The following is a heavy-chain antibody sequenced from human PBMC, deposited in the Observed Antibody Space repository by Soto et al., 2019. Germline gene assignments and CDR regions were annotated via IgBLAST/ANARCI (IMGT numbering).Heavy chain of an antibody. CDR1: GGTFSSYT. CDR3: ARGVSSYYFDY. CDR2: IIPILGIA. V-gene: IGHV1-69*02. Sequence: SLKVSCKASGGTFSSYTISWVRQAPGQGLEWMGRIIPILGIANYAQKFQGRVTITADKSTSTAYMELSSLRSEDTAVYYCARGVSSYYFDYWGQGTLVTVSS. D-gene: IGHD2-8*01. J-gene: IGHJ4*02.